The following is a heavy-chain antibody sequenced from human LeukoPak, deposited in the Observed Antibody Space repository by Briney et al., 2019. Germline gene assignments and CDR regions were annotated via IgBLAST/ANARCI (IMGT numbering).Heavy chain of an antibody. V-gene: IGHV1-69*06. CDR1: GYTFTSYA. CDR3: ARSPEYPDGYNYDY. Sequence: ASVKVSCKTSGYTFTSYAMNWVRQAPGQGLEWMGGIIPIFGTANYAQKFQGRVTITADKSTSTAYMELSSLRSEDTAVYYCARSPEYPDGYNYDYWGQGTLVTVSS. J-gene: IGHJ4*02. D-gene: IGHD5-24*01. CDR2: IIPIFGTA.